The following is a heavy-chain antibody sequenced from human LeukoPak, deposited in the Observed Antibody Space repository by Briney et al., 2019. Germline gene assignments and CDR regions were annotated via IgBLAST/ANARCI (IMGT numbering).Heavy chain of an antibody. CDR2: INPSGGST. CDR1: GYTFTSYY. CDR3: ATEQWLGSTNY. J-gene: IGHJ4*02. D-gene: IGHD6-19*01. V-gene: IGHV1-46*01. Sequence: ASVKVSCKASGYTFTSYYMHWVRQSPGQGLEWMGIINPSGGSTSYSQKFQGRVTVTRDTSTSTVYMELSSLRSEDTAVYYCATEQWLGSTNYWGQGTLVTVSS.